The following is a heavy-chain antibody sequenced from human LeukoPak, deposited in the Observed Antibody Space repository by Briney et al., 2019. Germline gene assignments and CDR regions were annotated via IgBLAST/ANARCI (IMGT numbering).Heavy chain of an antibody. Sequence: PGGSLRLSCAASGFIFSRYAMSWVRQAPGKGLEWVSDINDNGGGTFYADSVKGRFTVSRDNSKNTLYMQMNSLRGGDTAVYYCAKKLGSSSGDFFDYWGQGTLVTVSS. V-gene: IGHV3-23*01. CDR1: GFIFSRYA. CDR2: INDNGGGT. J-gene: IGHJ4*02. CDR3: AKKLGSSSGDFFDY. D-gene: IGHD6-6*01.